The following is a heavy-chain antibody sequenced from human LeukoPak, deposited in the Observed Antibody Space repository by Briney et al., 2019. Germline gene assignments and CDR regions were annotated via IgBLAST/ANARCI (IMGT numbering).Heavy chain of an antibody. J-gene: IGHJ3*02. CDR3: ARDPGAFDM. Sequence: SQTLSLTCAISGDSDSSNSVALNWIRQSPSRGLEWLGRTYYRSKWYNDCAVSVKSRITINPDTSKNQFSLHLNSVTPEDTAVYYCARDPGAFDMWGQGTMVTVSS. CDR2: TYYRSKWYN. V-gene: IGHV6-1*01. D-gene: IGHD3-10*01. CDR1: GDSDSSNSVA.